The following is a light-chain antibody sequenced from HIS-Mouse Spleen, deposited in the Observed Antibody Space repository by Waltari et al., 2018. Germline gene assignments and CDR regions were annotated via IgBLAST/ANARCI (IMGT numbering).Light chain of an antibody. CDR1: QGISSA. V-gene: IGKV1-13*02. J-gene: IGKJ5*01. CDR3: QQFNSYPVT. CDR2: DPS. Sequence: AIQLTQSPSPLSASVGDRVTITCRASQGISSALAWYQQKPGKAPKLLIYDPSSLESGVPSRFSGSGSGTDFTLTISSLQPEDFATYYCQQFNSYPVTFGQGTRLEIK.